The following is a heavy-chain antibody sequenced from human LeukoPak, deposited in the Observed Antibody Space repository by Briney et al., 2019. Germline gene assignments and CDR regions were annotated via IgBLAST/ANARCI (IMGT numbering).Heavy chain of an antibody. V-gene: IGHV3-33*01. CDR2: IWYDGSNK. D-gene: IGHD3-22*01. CDR1: GFTFSSYG. J-gene: IGHJ4*02. CDR3: ARESFGNYDRRARYFDY. Sequence: GGSLRLSCAASGFTFSSYGMHWVRQAPGKGLEWVAVIWYDGSNKYYADSVKGRFTISRDNSKNTLYLQMNSLRAEDTAVYYCARESFGNYDRRARYFDYWGQGTLVTVSS.